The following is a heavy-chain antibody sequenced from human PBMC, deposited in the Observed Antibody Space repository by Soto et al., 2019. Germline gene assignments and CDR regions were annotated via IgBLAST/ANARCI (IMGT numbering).Heavy chain of an antibody. D-gene: IGHD3-10*01. J-gene: IGHJ4*02. CDR1: GGSISRGGYS. CDR3: ARCGEGYCSGSYCSY. CDR2: IYHSGST. Sequence: QLQLQQSGSGLVKPSQTLSLTCAVSGGSISRGGYSWSWLRQPPGKGLEGIGYIYHSGSTYYNPSLRGRVTISVDRPKHQFSLKLGSVTAAGTAVYYCARCGEGYCSGSYCSYWGQGTLVTVSS. V-gene: IGHV4-30-2*01.